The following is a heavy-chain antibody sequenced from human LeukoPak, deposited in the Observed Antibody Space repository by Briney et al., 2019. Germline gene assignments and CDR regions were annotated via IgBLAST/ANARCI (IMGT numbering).Heavy chain of an antibody. D-gene: IGHD6-6*01. J-gene: IGHJ4*02. V-gene: IGHV3-30*02. CDR2: IRYDGSNK. CDR3: AKAPYKNAARDPVGSFDY. CDR1: RFTFSSYG. Sequence: GGSLRLSCAASRFTFSSYGMHWVRQAPGKGLEWVAFIRYDGSNKYYADSVKGRFTISRDNSKNTLYLQMNSLRAEDTAVYYCAKAPYKNAARDPVGSFDYWGQGTLVTVSS.